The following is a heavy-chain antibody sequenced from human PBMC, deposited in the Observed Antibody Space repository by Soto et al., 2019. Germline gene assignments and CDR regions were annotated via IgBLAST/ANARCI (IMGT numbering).Heavy chain of an antibody. V-gene: IGHV3-7*05. CDR1: RFTFSSYW. CDR2: IKQDGSEK. J-gene: IGHJ4*02. D-gene: IGHD3-10*01. Sequence: EVQLVESGGGLVQPGGSLRLSCAASRFTFSSYWMSWVRQAPGKGLEWVANIKQDGSEKYYVDSVKGRFTISRDNAKNSLYLQMYSLRAEDTAVYYCARGGSRTGFDYWGQGTLVTVSS. CDR3: ARGGSRTGFDY.